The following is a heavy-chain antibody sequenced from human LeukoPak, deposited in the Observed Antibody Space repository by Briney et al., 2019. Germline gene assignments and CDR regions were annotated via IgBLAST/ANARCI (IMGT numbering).Heavy chain of an antibody. Sequence: GESLKISCKGSGYSFTSYWISGVRQMPGKGLEWMGRIDPSDSYTNYSPSFQGHVTISADKSISTAYLQWSSLKASDTAMYYCARHGSYCSGGSCHFDYWGQGTLVTVSS. CDR3: ARHGSYCSGGSCHFDY. D-gene: IGHD2-15*01. CDR1: GYSFTSYW. J-gene: IGHJ4*02. V-gene: IGHV5-10-1*01. CDR2: IDPSDSYT.